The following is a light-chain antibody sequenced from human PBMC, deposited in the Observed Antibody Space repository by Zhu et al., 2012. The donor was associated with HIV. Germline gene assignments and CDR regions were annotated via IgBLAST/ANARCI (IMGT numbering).Light chain of an antibody. J-gene: IGKJ4*01. CDR2: AF. V-gene: IGKV3-15*01. CDR3: QQYSDWPLT. Sequence: EIVMTQSPATLSVSPGETATLSCRASHSVSSTLAAFTRATGIPARFSGRGSGTEFTLTISSLQSEDFAVYYCQQYSDWPLTFGGGTKVGSN. CDR1: HSVSST.